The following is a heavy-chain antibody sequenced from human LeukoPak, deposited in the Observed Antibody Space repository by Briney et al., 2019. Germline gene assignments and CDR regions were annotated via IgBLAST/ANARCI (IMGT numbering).Heavy chain of an antibody. CDR3: ARDGRPYDSSGYYYSAVTLYFHY. CDR1: GGSISSHY. CDR2: IYTSGST. J-gene: IGHJ4*02. V-gene: IGHV4-4*07. Sequence: SETLSLTCTVSGGSISSHYWSWIRQPAGTGLEWIGRIYTSGSTNYNPSLKSRVTMSVDTSKNQFSLKLSSVTAADTAVYYCARDGRPYDSSGYYYSAVTLYFHYWGQGTLVTVSS. D-gene: IGHD3-22*01.